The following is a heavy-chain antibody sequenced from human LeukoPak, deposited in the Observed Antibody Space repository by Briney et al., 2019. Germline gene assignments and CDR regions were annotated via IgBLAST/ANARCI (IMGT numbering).Heavy chain of an antibody. CDR1: GGTFSSYA. D-gene: IGHD5-24*01. J-gene: IGHJ4*02. CDR3: ARVATVRDGYNFGY. Sequence: ASMKVSCKASGGTFSSYAISWARQAPGQGLEWMGGIIPIFGTANYAQKFQGRVTITADESTSTAYMELSSLRSEDTAVYYCARVATVRDGYNFGYWGQGTLVTVSS. CDR2: IIPIFGTA. V-gene: IGHV1-69*13.